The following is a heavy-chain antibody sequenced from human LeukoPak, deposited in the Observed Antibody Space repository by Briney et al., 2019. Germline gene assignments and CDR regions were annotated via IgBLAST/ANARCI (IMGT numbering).Heavy chain of an antibody. CDR2: IYYSGST. D-gene: IGHD6-13*01. Sequence: PSETLSLTCTVSGGSISSSSYYWGWIRQPPGKGLEWIGSIYYSGSTNYNPSLKSRVTISVDTSKNQFSLKLSSVTAADTAVYYCARASGIAAAGDFDYWGQGTLVTVSS. V-gene: IGHV4-39*07. CDR3: ARASGIAAAGDFDY. CDR1: GGSISSSSYY. J-gene: IGHJ4*02.